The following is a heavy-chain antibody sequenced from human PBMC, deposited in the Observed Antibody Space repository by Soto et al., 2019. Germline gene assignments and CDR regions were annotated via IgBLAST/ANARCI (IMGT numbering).Heavy chain of an antibody. Sequence: ASVKVSCKASGYTFTGYYMHWVRQAPGQRLEGMGWINPNSGGTNYAQKFQGWVTMTRDTSISTAYMELSRLRSDDTAVYYCARGGSLWFGELSAYYYGMDVWGQGTTVTVSS. V-gene: IGHV1-2*04. D-gene: IGHD3-10*01. CDR2: INPNSGGT. CDR1: GYTFTGYY. CDR3: ARGGSLWFGELSAYYYGMDV. J-gene: IGHJ6*02.